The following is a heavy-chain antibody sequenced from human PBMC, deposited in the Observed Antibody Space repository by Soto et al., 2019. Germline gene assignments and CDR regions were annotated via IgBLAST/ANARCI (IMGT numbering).Heavy chain of an antibody. D-gene: IGHD2-21*02. J-gene: IGHJ4*02. CDR1: GFSLSTSQVG. V-gene: IGHV2-5*01. CDR3: ARDCCAAPFDN. Sequence: GSGPTLVNPTQTLTLTCTFSGFSLSTSQVGVGWIRQPPGKALEWLAHVYWNDDKYYSLSLKGRLTIIKDTSKSQVVLTMTNMDPVDTAVYYCARDCCAAPFDNWGQGTLVTVSS. CDR2: VYWNDDK.